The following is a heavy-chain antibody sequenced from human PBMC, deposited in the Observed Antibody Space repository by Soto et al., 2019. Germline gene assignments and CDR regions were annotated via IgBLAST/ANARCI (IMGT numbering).Heavy chain of an antibody. Sequence: SVKVSCKASGGTFSSYAISWVRQAPGQGLEWMGGIIPIFGTANYAQKFQGRVTITADKSTSTAYMELSSLRSEDTAVYYCARQGGGYYYYGMDVWGQGTTVTVPS. CDR3: ARQGGGYYYYGMDV. V-gene: IGHV1-69*06. CDR2: IIPIFGTA. J-gene: IGHJ6*02. CDR1: GGTFSSYA. D-gene: IGHD3-16*01.